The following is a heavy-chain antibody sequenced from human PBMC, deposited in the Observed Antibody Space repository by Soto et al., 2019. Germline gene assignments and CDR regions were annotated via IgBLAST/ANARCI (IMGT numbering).Heavy chain of an antibody. CDR1: GCSISSINNHF. J-gene: IGHJ6*02. D-gene: IGHD3-10*01. V-gene: IGHV4-59*08. Sequence: SETLSLTCTFSGCSISSINNHFWSWIRQPPGKGLEWIGYISYSGYTSYNPSLKSRVTISVDTSKNQFSLKLSSVTAADTAVYYCATQGFGELHGLVDVWGQGTTVTVSS. CDR2: ISYSGYT. CDR3: ATQGFGELHGLVDV.